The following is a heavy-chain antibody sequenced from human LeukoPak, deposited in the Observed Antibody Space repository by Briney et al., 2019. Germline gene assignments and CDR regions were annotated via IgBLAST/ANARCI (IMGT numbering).Heavy chain of an antibody. CDR2: ISAYNGNT. CDR3: ARDGDCSGGSCYLYGFDY. CDR1: GSTFTSYG. J-gene: IGHJ4*02. Sequence: ASVKVSCKASGSTFTSYGISWVRQAPGQGLEWMGWISAYNGNTNYAQKLQGRVTMTTDTSTSTAYMELRSLRSDDTAVYYCARDGDCSGGSCYLYGFDYWGQGTLVTVSS. V-gene: IGHV1-18*01. D-gene: IGHD2-15*01.